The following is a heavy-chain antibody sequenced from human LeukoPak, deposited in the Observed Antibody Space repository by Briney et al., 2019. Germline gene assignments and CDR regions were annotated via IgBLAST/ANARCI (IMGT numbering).Heavy chain of an antibody. CDR1: GFTVSSNC. J-gene: IGHJ4*02. CDR3: ARDTGSGGDY. CDR2: IYSGGST. D-gene: IGHD1-1*01. Sequence: PGGSLRLTCAASGFTVSSNCMSWVRQPPGKGLEWVSVIYSGGSTYYADSVKGRFTISRDNSKNTLYLQVNSLRAEDTALYYCARDTGSGGDYWGQGTLVTVSS. V-gene: IGHV3-66*02.